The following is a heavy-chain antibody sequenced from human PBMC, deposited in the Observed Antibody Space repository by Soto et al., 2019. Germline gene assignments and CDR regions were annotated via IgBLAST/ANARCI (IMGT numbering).Heavy chain of an antibody. CDR1: GGSFSGYQ. CDR3: ARGLILWFGELSRRGGYYYYMDV. J-gene: IGHJ6*03. V-gene: IGHV4-34*01. CDR2: INDSGNI. D-gene: IGHD3-10*01. Sequence: QVQLQQWGAGLLKPSETLSLTCAVYGGSFSGYQWSWIRQTPGKGLEWIGEINDSGNINYNPSLKSRVTHFLDTPKKQISLKLSSVTAADTAVYYCARGLILWFGELSRRGGYYYYMDVWGKGTTVIVSS.